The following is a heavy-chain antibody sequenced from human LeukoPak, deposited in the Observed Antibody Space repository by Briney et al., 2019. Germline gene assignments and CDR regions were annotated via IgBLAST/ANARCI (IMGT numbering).Heavy chain of an antibody. V-gene: IGHV5-51*01. Sequence: GEWLKISCKGSGYSFSSYWIGWVRQMPGKGPEWMVIIYPGDSDIKYSPSFEGQVTISADESNSTAYLQWSSLKASDTAMYYCARRSSSGGYYFDYWGRGTLDTLSS. J-gene: IGHJ4*02. CDR3: ARRSSSGGYYFDY. CDR1: GYSFSSYW. CDR2: IYPGDSDI. D-gene: IGHD3-16*01.